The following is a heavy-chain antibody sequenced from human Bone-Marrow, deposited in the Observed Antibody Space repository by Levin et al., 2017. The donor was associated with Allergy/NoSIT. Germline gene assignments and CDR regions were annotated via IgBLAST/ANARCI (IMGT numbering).Heavy chain of an antibody. Sequence: GGSLRLSCATSGFTFTTYAMHWVRQAPGKGLEWMAVIWYDGSNEYYADSVRGRFTISRDNTKNTLYLQMNSLRAEDTAVYFCARDSVEVVEPAPDDNNQPSLLMDVWGQGTTVIVSS. D-gene: IGHD3-22*01. V-gene: IGHV3-33*01. J-gene: IGHJ6*02. CDR2: IWYDGSNE. CDR3: ARDSVEVVEPAPDDNNQPSLLMDV. CDR1: GFTFTTYA.